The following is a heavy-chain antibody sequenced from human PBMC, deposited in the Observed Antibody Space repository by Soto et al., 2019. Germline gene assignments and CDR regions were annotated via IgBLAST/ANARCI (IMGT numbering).Heavy chain of an antibody. D-gene: IGHD6-19*01. CDR2: IYYSGGT. Sequence: SETLCLTCTVAGGSISSYCWSWIRKPPGKGLEWIGYIYYSGGTNYNPSLKSRVTISVDTSKNQFSLKLSSVTAADTAVYYCTRVRLGSSRSSDYWGQGILVTVSS. J-gene: IGHJ4*02. CDR3: TRVRLGSSRSSDY. V-gene: IGHV4-59*08. CDR1: GGSISSYC.